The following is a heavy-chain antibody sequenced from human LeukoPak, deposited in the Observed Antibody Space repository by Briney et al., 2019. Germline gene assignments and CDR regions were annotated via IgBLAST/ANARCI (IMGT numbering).Heavy chain of an antibody. Sequence: ASVKVSCKASGYTFTSYDINWVRQATGQGLEWMGWMNPNSGNTGYAQKFQGRVTMARNTSISTAYMELSSLRSEDTAVYYCARVLGYCSSTSCPYYYYGMDVWGQGTTVTVSS. CDR2: MNPNSGNT. V-gene: IGHV1-8*01. J-gene: IGHJ6*02. CDR3: ARVLGYCSSTSCPYYYYGMDV. CDR1: GYTFTSYD. D-gene: IGHD2-2*01.